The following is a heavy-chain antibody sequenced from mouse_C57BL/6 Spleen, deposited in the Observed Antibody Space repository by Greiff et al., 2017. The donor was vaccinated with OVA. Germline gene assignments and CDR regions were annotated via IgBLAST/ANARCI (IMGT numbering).Heavy chain of an antibody. V-gene: IGHV1-63*01. CDR2: IYPGGGYT. J-gene: IGHJ4*01. Sequence: QVQLQQSGAELVRPGTSVKMSCKASGYTFTNYWIGWAKQRPGHGLEWIGDIYPGGGYTNYNEKFKGKATLTADKSSSTAYMQFSSLTSEDSAIYYCARRGTTVVAEDYYAMDYWGQGTSVTVSS. CDR3: ARRGTTVVAEDYYAMDY. D-gene: IGHD1-1*01. CDR1: GYTFTNYW.